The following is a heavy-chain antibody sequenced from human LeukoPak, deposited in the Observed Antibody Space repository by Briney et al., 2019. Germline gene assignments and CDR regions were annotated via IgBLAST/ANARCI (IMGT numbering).Heavy chain of an antibody. CDR2: ISYGGSNK. J-gene: IGHJ4*02. V-gene: IGHV3-30-3*01. CDR3: ARGFAVYSYGYSNY. Sequence: PGGSLRLSCAASGFTFSSYAMHWVRQAPGKGLEWVAVISYGGSNKYYADSVKGRSTISRDNSKNTLYPQMNSLRAEDTAVYYCARGFAVYSYGYSNYWGQGTLVTVSS. CDR1: GFTFSSYA. D-gene: IGHD5-18*01.